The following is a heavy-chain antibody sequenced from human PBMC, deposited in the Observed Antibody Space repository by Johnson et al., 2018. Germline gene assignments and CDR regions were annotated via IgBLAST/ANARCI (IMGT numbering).Heavy chain of an antibody. J-gene: IGHJ3*02. CDR3: ARDKGGRYNNRWTRSGAFDI. CDR2: IKQDGIEQ. Sequence: EVQLGETGGGLVQPGGSLRLSCAATGFTFSNYWMSWVRQAPGKGLEWVANIKQDGIEQYYVDSVRGRFTISRDNANTSRYLQMNSLGAEDTAVYYCARDKGGRYNNRWTRSGAFDIWGQGTMVTVSS. D-gene: IGHD6-13*01. V-gene: IGHV3-7*01. CDR1: GFTFSNYW.